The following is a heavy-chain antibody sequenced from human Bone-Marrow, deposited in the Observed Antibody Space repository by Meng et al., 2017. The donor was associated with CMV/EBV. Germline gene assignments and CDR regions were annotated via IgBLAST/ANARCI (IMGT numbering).Heavy chain of an antibody. CDR3: AREVGATAAGLGY. CDR1: GFTFSSYW. Sequence: GESLRLSCAASGFTFSSYWMHWVRQAPGKGLVWVSRINSDGSSTSYADSVKGRFTISRDNAKNTLYLQMNSLRAEDTAVYYCAREVGATAAGLGYWGQGTLVTVSS. V-gene: IGHV3-74*01. J-gene: IGHJ4*02. D-gene: IGHD1-26*01. CDR2: INSDGSST.